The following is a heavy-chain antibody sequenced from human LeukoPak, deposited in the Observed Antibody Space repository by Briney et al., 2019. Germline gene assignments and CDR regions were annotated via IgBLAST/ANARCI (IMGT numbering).Heavy chain of an antibody. CDR3: ARDGVFSGAYALGY. D-gene: IGHD3-16*01. V-gene: IGHV1-18*01. J-gene: IGHJ4*02. Sequence: ASVKVSCKASGYTFINYNINWVRQAPGQGLEWMGWTSTYNGDTNSAQRLQGRVTMTTDTSTSTAYMELRSLRSDDTAVYYCARDGVFSGAYALGYWGQGTLVTVSS. CDR2: TSTYNGDT. CDR1: GYTFINYN.